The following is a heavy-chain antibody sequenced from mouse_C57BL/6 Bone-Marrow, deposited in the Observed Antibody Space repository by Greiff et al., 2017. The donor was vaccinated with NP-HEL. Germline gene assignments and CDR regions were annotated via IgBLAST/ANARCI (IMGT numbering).Heavy chain of an antibody. J-gene: IGHJ4*01. CDR3: ARRYYGSSYGDAMDY. Sequence: QVQLQQSGAELVKPGASVKMSCKASGYTFTSYWLTWVKQRPGQGLEWIGDIYPGSGSTHYNEKFKSKATLTVDTSSRTAYMQLSSLTSEDSAVYYCARRYYGSSYGDAMDYWGQGTSVTVSS. CDR2: IYPGSGST. V-gene: IGHV1-55*01. D-gene: IGHD1-1*01. CDR1: GYTFTSYW.